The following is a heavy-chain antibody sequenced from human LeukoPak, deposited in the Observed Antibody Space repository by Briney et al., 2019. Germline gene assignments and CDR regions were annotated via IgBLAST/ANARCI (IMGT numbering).Heavy chain of an antibody. CDR3: ARARLKGSSSASYQYYYLDV. CDR1: GFTFSSYA. CDR2: INSNVGNR. V-gene: IGHV3-64*02. D-gene: IGHD6-6*01. Sequence: GGSLRLSCAASGFTFSSYAMHWVRQAPGKGLDYVSAINSNVGNRHYADSVKGRFSISRDNSKNTLCLQMGSLRVEDMAVYYCARARLKGSSSASYQYYYLDVWGKGTTVTVSS. J-gene: IGHJ6*03.